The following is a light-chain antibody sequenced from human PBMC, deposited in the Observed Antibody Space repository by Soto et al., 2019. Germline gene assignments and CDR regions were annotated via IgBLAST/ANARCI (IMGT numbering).Light chain of an antibody. V-gene: IGKV3-11*01. J-gene: IGKJ1*01. Sequence: EIVLTQSPATLSLSPGDRATLSCRASQSIGRYLAWYQQKVGQAPRLLIYDASNRATAIPARFSGSGSGTDFTLTISSLEPEDFAVYFCQHRSNSPPTWTCGQGTKVEIK. CDR3: QHRSNSPPTWT. CDR1: QSIGRY. CDR2: DAS.